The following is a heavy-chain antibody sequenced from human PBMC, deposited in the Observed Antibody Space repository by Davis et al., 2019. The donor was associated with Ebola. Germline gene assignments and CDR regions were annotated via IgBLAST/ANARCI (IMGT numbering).Heavy chain of an antibody. CDR3: AGGVAVAGNYFDY. CDR2: ISAYNGNT. V-gene: IGHV1-18*04. D-gene: IGHD6-19*01. CDR1: CYTFISYG. J-gene: IGHJ4*02. Sequence: ASVQVSCKASCYTFISYGIICVRHASGQGLVCMGWISAYNGNTKYAQKLQGRVTMTTDTSTSTAYMELRSLRSDDTAVYYCAGGVAVAGNYFDYWGQGTLVTVSS.